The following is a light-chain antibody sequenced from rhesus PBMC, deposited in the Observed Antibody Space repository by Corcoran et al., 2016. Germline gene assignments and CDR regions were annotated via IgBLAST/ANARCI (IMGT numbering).Light chain of an antibody. V-gene: IGKV3-42*03. J-gene: IGKJ1*01. CDR1: QSVSSS. CDR2: GAS. Sequence: EIVMTQSPATLSLSPGDRATLSCRASQSVSSSLAWYQQKPGQAPRLLIFGASSRATGIPDRFSGSGSGTEFTLTISSLEPEDLASYYCQQYNNWPRTFGQGTKVEI. CDR3: QQYNNWPRT.